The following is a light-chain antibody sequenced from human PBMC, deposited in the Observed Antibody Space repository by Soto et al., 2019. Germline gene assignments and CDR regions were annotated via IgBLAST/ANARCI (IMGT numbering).Light chain of an antibody. J-gene: IGLJ1*01. V-gene: IGLV2-23*02. Sequence: QSALTQSASVSGSPGQSITISCTGTSSDVGSYNLVSWYQHHPGKAPKCIIDDVNKRPSGVSNRFSGSKSGNTASLTISGLQAEDEADYYCYSFVRTNTFVFGTGTKLTVL. CDR2: DVN. CDR1: SSDVGSYNL. CDR3: YSFVRTNTFV.